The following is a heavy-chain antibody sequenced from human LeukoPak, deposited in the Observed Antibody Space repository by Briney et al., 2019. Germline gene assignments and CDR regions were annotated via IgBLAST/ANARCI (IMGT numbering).Heavy chain of an antibody. D-gene: IGHD3-22*01. J-gene: IGHJ4*02. CDR1: GYTFTSYG. CDR3: ARGPPKYYYDSSGYFGY. Sequence: ASVKVSCKASGYTFTSYGISWVRQAPGQGLEWMGWFSAYNGNTNYAQKLQGRVTMTTDTSTSTAYMELRSLRSDDTAVYYCARGPPKYYYDSSGYFGYWGQGTLVTVSS. V-gene: IGHV1-18*01. CDR2: FSAYNGNT.